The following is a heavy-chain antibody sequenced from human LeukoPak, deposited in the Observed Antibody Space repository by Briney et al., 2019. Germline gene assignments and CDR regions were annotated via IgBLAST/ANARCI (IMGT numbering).Heavy chain of an antibody. CDR2: ISSSGSTI. J-gene: IGHJ4*02. Sequence: TGGSLRLSCAASGFTFSSYEMNWVRQALGKGLEWVSYISSSGSTIYYADSVKGRFTTSRDNAKNSLYLQMNSLRAEDTGVYYCARCGDGLPCDFDYWGQGTLVTVSS. V-gene: IGHV3-48*03. CDR1: GFTFSSYE. CDR3: ARCGDGLPCDFDY. D-gene: IGHD3-10*01.